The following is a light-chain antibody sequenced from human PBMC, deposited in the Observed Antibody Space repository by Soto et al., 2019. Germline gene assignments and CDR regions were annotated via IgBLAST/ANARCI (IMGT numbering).Light chain of an antibody. CDR1: SSDVGGYNY. Sequence: QSVLTQPASVSGSPGQSITISCTGTSSDVGGYNYVSWYQLHPGKAPKLMIYEVTKRPSGVSNRFSGSKSGNTASLTISGLQAADEADYFCSSYTTSSALEVFGGGTKVTVL. V-gene: IGLV2-14*01. J-gene: IGLJ2*01. CDR2: EVT. CDR3: SSYTTSSALEV.